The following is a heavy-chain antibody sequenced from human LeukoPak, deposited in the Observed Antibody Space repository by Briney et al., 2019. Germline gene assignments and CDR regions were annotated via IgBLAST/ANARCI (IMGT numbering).Heavy chain of an antibody. CDR1: GFTFGSYA. CDR3: AKDGADLKQWPNWSDP. V-gene: IGHV3-23*01. J-gene: IGHJ5*02. CDR2: ISGSGGST. Sequence: GGSLRLSCAASGFTFGSYAMSWVRQAPGKGLEWVSAISGSGGSTYYADSVKGRFTISRDNSKNTLYLQMNSLRAEDTAVYYCAKDGADLKQWPNWSDPWGQGTLVTVSS. D-gene: IGHD6-19*01.